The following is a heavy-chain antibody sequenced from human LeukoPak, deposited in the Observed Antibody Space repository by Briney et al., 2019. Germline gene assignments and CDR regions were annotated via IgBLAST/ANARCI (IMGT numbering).Heavy chain of an antibody. CDR3: ATDGTQQNLLWFGE. J-gene: IGHJ4*02. D-gene: IGHD3-10*01. CDR2: IYHSGST. CDR1: GGSISGSNW. V-gene: IGHV4-4*02. Sequence: PSETLSLTCAVSGGSISGSNWWSWVRQPPGKGLERIGEIYHSGSTNYNPSLKSRVTISVDKSKNQFSLKLSSVTAADTAVYYCATDGTQQNLLWFGEWGQGTLVTVSS.